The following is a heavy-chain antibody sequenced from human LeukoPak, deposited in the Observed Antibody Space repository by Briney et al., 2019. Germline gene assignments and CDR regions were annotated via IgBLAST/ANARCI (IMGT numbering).Heavy chain of an antibody. D-gene: IGHD2-2*01. CDR1: GYTFTGYY. J-gene: IGHJ4*02. Sequence: ASVKVPCKASGYTFTGYYMHWVRQAPGHGLEWMGRINPNSGGTNYAQKCQGRVTMTRDTSISTAYMELSRLRSDDTAVYYCARDVGYCSSTSCHDVGDYWGQGTLVTVSS. CDR2: INPNSGGT. CDR3: ARDVGYCSSTSCHDVGDY. V-gene: IGHV1-2*06.